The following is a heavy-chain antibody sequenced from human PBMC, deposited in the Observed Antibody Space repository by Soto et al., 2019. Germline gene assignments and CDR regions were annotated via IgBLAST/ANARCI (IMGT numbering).Heavy chain of an antibody. V-gene: IGHV3-30*03. Sequence: GGSLRLSCAASGFTFSSYGMHWVRQAPGKGLEWVAVISYDGSNKYYADSVKGRFTISRDNAKNSLYLQMNSLRAEDTAVYYCARSVTMIVVHGPPEGTYYYFDYWGQGTLVTVSS. J-gene: IGHJ4*02. D-gene: IGHD3-22*01. CDR3: ARSVTMIVVHGPPEGTYYYFDY. CDR2: ISYDGSNK. CDR1: GFTFSSYG.